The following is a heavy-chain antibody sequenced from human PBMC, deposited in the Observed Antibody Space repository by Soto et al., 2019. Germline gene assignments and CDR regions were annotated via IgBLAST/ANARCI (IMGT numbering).Heavy chain of an antibody. D-gene: IGHD6-19*01. CDR2: ISAYNGNT. Sequence: ASVKVSCKVSGYTLTELSMHWMRQAPGKGLEWMGWISAYNGNTNYAQKLQGRVTMTTDTSTSTAYMELRSLRSDDTAVYYCARDSRYSSGWSHWGQGTLVTVSS. V-gene: IGHV1-18*01. CDR3: ARDSRYSSGWSH. CDR1: GYTLTELS. J-gene: IGHJ4*02.